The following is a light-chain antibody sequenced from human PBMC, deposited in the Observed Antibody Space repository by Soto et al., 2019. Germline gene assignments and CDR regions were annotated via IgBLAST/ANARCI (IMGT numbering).Light chain of an antibody. V-gene: IGLV2-14*01. Sequence: QSALTQPASVSGSPGQSITISCTGTRSDVGGDNYVSWYQQHPGKAPKLMIYEVSNRPSGVSNRFSASKSGNRASLTISGLQPEDEADYYCSSYTSSSTLGVVFGGGTKGPS. CDR1: RSDVGGDNY. CDR2: EVS. J-gene: IGLJ2*01. CDR3: SSYTSSSTLGVV.